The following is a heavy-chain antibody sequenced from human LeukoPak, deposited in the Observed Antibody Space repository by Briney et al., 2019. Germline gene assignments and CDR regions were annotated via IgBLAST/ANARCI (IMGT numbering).Heavy chain of an antibody. D-gene: IGHD3-16*01. CDR3: ARGGGLDV. CDR2: IRNKANGYTT. Sequence: PGGSLRLSCAASGFRFSDHHMEWVRQAPGRGLEWVGRIRNKANGYTTEYAASVNGRFTISRDDSKSSLFLQMNGPITEDTAVYFCARGGGLDVWGQGATVTVSS. CDR1: GFRFSDHH. J-gene: IGHJ6*02. V-gene: IGHV3-72*01.